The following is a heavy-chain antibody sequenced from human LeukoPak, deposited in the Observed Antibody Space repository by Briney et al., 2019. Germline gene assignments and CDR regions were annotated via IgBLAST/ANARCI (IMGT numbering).Heavy chain of an antibody. J-gene: IGHJ4*02. CDR3: VSCGTTICIIRFDH. CDR2: IKEDGSEK. CDR1: GFTLSRDW. D-gene: IGHD2-2*01. V-gene: IGHV3-7*01. Sequence: PRGSLRLSCAASGFTLSRDWMNGVLQAPGKRLEWVASIKEDGSEKSYVDSVKGRFTISRDNAKNSLYLQMNSLRAEDTAVYYCVSCGTTICIIRFDHWGEGTLVTVSS.